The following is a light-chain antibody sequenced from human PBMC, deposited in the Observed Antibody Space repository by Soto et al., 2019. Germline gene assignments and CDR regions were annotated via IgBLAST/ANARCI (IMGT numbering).Light chain of an antibody. J-gene: IGKJ1*01. V-gene: IGKV3-15*01. Sequence: EILMTQSPATLSVSPGERATLSCRASQSISSNLAWYHHKPGQAPRLLIYDAFTRATGIPARFSGSGSGTEFTLTIGSLQSEDFAVYYCQQYNSWPETFGQGTKWIS. CDR1: QSISSN. CDR3: QQYNSWPET. CDR2: DAF.